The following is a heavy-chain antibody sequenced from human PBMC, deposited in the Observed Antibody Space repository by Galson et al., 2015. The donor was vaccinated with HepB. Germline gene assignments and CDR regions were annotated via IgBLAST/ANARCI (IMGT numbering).Heavy chain of an antibody. CDR2: INAGNGNT. Sequence: SVKVSCKASGYTFTSYAMHWVRQAPGQRLEWMGWINAGNGNTKYSQKFQGRVTITRDASASTAYMELSSLRSEDTAVYYCARDSFGVWFGELLHDAFDIWGQGTMVTVSS. CDR3: ARDSFGVWFGELLHDAFDI. CDR1: GYTFTSYA. D-gene: IGHD3-10*01. V-gene: IGHV1-3*01. J-gene: IGHJ3*02.